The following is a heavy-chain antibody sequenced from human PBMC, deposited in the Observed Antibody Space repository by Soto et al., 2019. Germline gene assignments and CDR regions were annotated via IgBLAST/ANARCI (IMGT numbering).Heavy chain of an antibody. CDR2: IYPGDSDT. V-gene: IGHV5-51*01. CDR1: GYGFTSNW. J-gene: IGHJ4*02. D-gene: IGHD6-13*01. Sequence: GESLKISCKGSGYGFTSNWIAWVRQMPGKGLEWMGAIYPGDSDTRYSPSFQGQVTISVDKSINTAYLQWSSLKASDTAMYFCAREPPGGAAAGTAFDSWGQGTLVTVSS. CDR3: AREPPGGAAAGTAFDS.